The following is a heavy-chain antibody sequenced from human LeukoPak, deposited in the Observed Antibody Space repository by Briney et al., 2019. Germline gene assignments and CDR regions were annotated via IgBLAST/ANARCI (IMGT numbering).Heavy chain of an antibody. CDR1: GFTFSSYS. J-gene: IGHJ2*01. D-gene: IGHD3-10*01. V-gene: IGHV3-7*01. CDR3: ARASGSLCFDL. CDR2: IKQDGSEK. Sequence: GGSLRLSCAASGFTFSSYSMNWVRQAPGKGLEWVANIKQDGSEKYYVDSVKGRFTISRDNAKNSLYLQMNSLRAEDTAVYYCARASGSLCFDLWGRGTLVTVSS.